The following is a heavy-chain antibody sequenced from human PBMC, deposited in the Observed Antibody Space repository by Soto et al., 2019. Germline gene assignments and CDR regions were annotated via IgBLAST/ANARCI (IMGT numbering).Heavy chain of an antibody. Sequence: GASVKVSCKASGYTFTSYYSNWVRQATGQGLEWMGWMNPNSGNTGYAQMFQGRVTMTRNTSISTVYMELSSLRSEDTAVYYCARVKLGDLWSGYSNFDYWGQGTLVTVSS. D-gene: IGHD3-3*01. V-gene: IGHV1-8*01. CDR2: MNPNSGNT. CDR1: GYTFTSYY. J-gene: IGHJ4*02. CDR3: ARVKLGDLWSGYSNFDY.